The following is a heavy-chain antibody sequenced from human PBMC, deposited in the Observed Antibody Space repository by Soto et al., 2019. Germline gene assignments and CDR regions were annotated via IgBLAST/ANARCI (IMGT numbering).Heavy chain of an antibody. CDR3: ARHVRVYSSSSYYYYYMDV. CDR1: GGSISSSSYY. D-gene: IGHD6-6*01. Sequence: SETLSLTCTVSGGSISSSSYYWGWIRQPPGKGLEWIGSIYYSGSTYYNPSLKSRVPISVDTSKNQFSLKLSSVTAADTAVYYCARHVRVYSSSSYYYYYMDVWGKGTTVTVSS. CDR2: IYYSGST. V-gene: IGHV4-39*01. J-gene: IGHJ6*03.